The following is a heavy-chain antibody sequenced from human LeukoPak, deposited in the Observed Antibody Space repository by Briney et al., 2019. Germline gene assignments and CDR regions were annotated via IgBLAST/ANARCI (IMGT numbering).Heavy chain of an antibody. CDR3: ARATTGYSYGYGIYYYYGMDV. CDR2: IYYSGST. CDR1: GGSISSGDYY. J-gene: IGHJ6*02. V-gene: IGHV4-30-4*01. Sequence: PSETLSLTCTVSGGSISSGDYYWSWIRQPPGKGLEWIGHIYYSGSTYYNPSLKSRVTISVDTSKNQFSLKLSSVTAADTAVYYCARATTGYSYGYGIYYYYGMDVWGQGTTVTVSS. D-gene: IGHD5-18*01.